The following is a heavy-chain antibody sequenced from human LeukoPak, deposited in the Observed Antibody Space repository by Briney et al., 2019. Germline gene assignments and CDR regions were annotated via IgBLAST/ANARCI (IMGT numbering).Heavy chain of an antibody. D-gene: IGHD6-19*01. CDR1: GFTFSSYW. Sequence: TGGSLRLSCAASGFTFSSYWMSWVRQAPGKGLEWVANIKQDGSEKYYVDSVKGRFTISRDNAKNSLYLQMNSLRAEDTAVYYCARDLTVSGWYHAFDIWGQGTMVTVSS. CDR2: IKQDGSEK. V-gene: IGHV3-7*01. J-gene: IGHJ3*02. CDR3: ARDLTVSGWYHAFDI.